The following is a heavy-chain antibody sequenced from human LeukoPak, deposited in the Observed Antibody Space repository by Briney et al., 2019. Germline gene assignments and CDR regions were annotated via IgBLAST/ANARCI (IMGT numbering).Heavy chain of an antibody. Sequence: GGSLRLSCAASGFTFSSTWMSWVRQAPGKGLEWVGNIQPDGSEGYPVDSVKGRFTISRDNARNSLFLQMNSLRVEATAVYYCASQSYARFDPWGQGTLVTVSS. CDR1: GFTFSSTW. D-gene: IGHD3-16*01. CDR3: ASQSYARFDP. J-gene: IGHJ5*02. V-gene: IGHV3-7*01. CDR2: IQPDGSEG.